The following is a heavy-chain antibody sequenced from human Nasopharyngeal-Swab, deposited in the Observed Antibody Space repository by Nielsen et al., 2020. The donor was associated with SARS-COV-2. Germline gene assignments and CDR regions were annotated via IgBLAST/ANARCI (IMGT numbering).Heavy chain of an antibody. V-gene: IGHV1-18*01. CDR2: ISGYNDKI. CDR1: GYIFADYG. Sequence: ASVTVSCKASGYIFADYGITWVRQAPGQGLEWMGWISGYNDKINYAQKFQGGVTMTTDTSTNTAYMELRSLRSDDTAVYYCARVRHPIWFDPWGPGTLVTVS. CDR3: ARVRHPIWFDP. J-gene: IGHJ5*02.